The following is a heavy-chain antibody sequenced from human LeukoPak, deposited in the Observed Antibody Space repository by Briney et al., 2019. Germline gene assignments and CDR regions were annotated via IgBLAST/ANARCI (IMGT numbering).Heavy chain of an antibody. Sequence: SVKVSCKASVFTFTSSAMQWVRQARGQRLEWIGWIVVGSGNTNYAQKFQERVTITRDMSTSRAYMELSSLRSEDTAVYYCAAVQVGANYYFDYWGQGTLVTVSS. J-gene: IGHJ4*02. CDR1: VFTFTSSA. D-gene: IGHD1-26*01. V-gene: IGHV1-58*02. CDR3: AAVQVGANYYFDY. CDR2: IVVGSGNT.